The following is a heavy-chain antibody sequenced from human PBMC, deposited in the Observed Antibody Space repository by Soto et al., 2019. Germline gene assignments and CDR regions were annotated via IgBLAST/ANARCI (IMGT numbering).Heavy chain of an antibody. Sequence: QVQLVESGGGVVQPGRSLRLSCAASGFTFSHYAMHWVRQAPGKGLEWVALMSYDGSNEYYAYSVKGRFTISRDNSKNTLYLQMNSLRAEDTAVYYCAKDGSPNFDYWGQGTLVTVSS. CDR3: AKDGSPNFDY. V-gene: IGHV3-30*18. CDR1: GFTFSHYA. D-gene: IGHD1-26*01. J-gene: IGHJ4*02. CDR2: MSYDGSNE.